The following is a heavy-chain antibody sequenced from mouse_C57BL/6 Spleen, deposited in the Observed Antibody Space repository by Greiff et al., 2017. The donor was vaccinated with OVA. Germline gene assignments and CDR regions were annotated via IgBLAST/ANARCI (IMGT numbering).Heavy chain of an antibody. V-gene: IGHV1-54*01. D-gene: IGHD2-5*01. CDR1: GYAFTNYL. CDR3: AIGAYYSNYYAMDY. Sequence: QVQLQQSGAELVRPGTSVKVSCKASGYAFTNYLIEWVKQRPGQGLEWIGVINPGSGGTNYNEKFKGKATLTADKSSSTAYMQLSSLTSEESAVYFCAIGAYYSNYYAMDYWGQGTSVTVSS. CDR2: INPGSGGT. J-gene: IGHJ4*01.